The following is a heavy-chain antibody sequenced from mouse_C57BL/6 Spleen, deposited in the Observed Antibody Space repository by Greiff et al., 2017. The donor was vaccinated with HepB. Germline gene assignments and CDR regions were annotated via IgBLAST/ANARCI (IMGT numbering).Heavy chain of an antibody. Sequence: QVQLQQPGAELVKPGASVKLSCKASGYTFTSYWMQWVKQRPGQGLEWIGEIDPSDSYSNYNQKFKGKATLTVDTSSSTAYMQLSSLTSEYAAVYYCARITGAWFAYWGQGTLVTVSA. J-gene: IGHJ3*01. CDR1: GYTFTSYW. CDR3: ARITGAWFAY. V-gene: IGHV1-50*01. CDR2: IDPSDSYS. D-gene: IGHD4-1*01.